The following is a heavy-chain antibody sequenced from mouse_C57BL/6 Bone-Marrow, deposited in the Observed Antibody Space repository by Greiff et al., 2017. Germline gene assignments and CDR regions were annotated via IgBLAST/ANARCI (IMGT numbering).Heavy chain of an antibody. V-gene: IGHV1-81*01. Sequence: QVQLQQSGAELARPGASVKLSCKASGYTFPSYGISWVKQRTGQGLEWIGEIYPRSGNPYYNEKFKGKATLTADKSSSTAYMELRSLTSEDSAVYYCARARYYYGSSYDAMDYWGQGTSVTVSS. CDR1: GYTFPSYG. D-gene: IGHD1-1*01. CDR2: IYPRSGNP. CDR3: ARARYYYGSSYDAMDY. J-gene: IGHJ4*01.